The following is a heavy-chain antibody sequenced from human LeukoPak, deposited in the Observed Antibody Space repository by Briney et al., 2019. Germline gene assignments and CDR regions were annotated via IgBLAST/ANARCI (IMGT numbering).Heavy chain of an antibody. CDR2: MWYDGRNK. D-gene: IGHD3-16*01. CDR3: ARVGDMEAFDI. V-gene: IGHV3-33*01. CDR1: GFALSSFG. J-gene: IGHJ3*02. Sequence: GGSLRLSCAASGFALSSFGMVWVRQAPGKGLEWVTLMWYDGRNKYYADSVKGRFTISRDNSKNTVYLQMNSLRGEDTAVYYCARVGDMEAFDIWGQGTRVTVSS.